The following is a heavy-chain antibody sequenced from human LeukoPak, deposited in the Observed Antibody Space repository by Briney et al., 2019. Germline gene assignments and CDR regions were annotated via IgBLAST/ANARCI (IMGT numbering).Heavy chain of an antibody. Sequence: KPSETLSLTCTVSGASISSHYWSWIRHPPGKCLQSIGYIYYSGSTYYHPSLKSPLTMSVDTSKNPFSLKLNSVTAPDPSVYQLVRGGHYHDTSGLNWFDPWGQGALVTVSS. J-gene: IGHJ5*02. CDR3: VRGGHYHDTSGLNWFDP. V-gene: IGHV4-59*11. D-gene: IGHD3-22*01. CDR2: IYYSGST. CDR1: GASISSHY.